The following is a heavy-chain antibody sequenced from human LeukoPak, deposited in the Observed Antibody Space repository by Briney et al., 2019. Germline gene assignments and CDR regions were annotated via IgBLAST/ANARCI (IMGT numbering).Heavy chain of an antibody. CDR3: ARDYFEEWSAGY. CDR2: ISSSSSDI. J-gene: IGHJ4*02. CDR1: GFTFSSYT. D-gene: IGHD3-3*01. V-gene: IGHV3-21*01. Sequence: GGSLRLSCAASGFTFSSYTMNWVRQAPGKGLEWVSSISSSSSDIYYADSVKGRFTISRDNAKNSLYLQMNSLTAEDTALYYCARDYFEEWSAGYWGQGTLVTVSS.